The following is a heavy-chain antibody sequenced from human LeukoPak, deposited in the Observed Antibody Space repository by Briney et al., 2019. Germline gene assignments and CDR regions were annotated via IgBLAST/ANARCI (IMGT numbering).Heavy chain of an antibody. J-gene: IGHJ6*03. CDR1: GFTFSSYG. D-gene: IGHD3-9*01. Sequence: GGSLRLSCAASGFTFSSYGMHWVRQAPGKGLEWVAVISYDGSNKYYADSVKGRFTISRDNSKNTLYLQMNSLRAEDTAVYYCAKQGRDWLRDYYYYMDVWGKGTTVTISS. CDR3: AKQGRDWLRDYYYYMDV. V-gene: IGHV3-30*18. CDR2: ISYDGSNK.